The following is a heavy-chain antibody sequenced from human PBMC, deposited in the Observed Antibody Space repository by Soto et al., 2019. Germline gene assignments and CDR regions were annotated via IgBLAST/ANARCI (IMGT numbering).Heavy chain of an antibody. CDR1: GIVFSDY. Sequence: PGGSLRLSCAASGIVFSDYMSWVRQAPGKGLEWLSYISGSGRTIYSADSVKGRFTISRDNATNSLYLQMNNVRTEDTAVYYCATLSFPGRWFDPWGQGTLVTVSS. CDR2: ISGSGRTI. V-gene: IGHV3-11*01. J-gene: IGHJ5*02. CDR3: ATLSFPGRWFDP. D-gene: IGHD1-26*01.